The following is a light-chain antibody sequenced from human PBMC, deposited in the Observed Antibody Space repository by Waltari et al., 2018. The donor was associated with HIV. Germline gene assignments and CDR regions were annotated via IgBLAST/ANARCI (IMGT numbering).Light chain of an antibody. V-gene: IGLV2-11*01. CDR2: DVT. CDR1: HSDVRGYNS. CDR3: CSYAGSYTWL. J-gene: IGLJ2*01. Sequence: QSALTQPRPVSGSPGQSVTLSCLGTHSDVRGYNSVSWYRQHPGEAPKLIIYDVTKRPSGVPDRFSGAKSVNTASLTVSGLQADDEAEYYCCSYAGSYTWLFGGGTKLTVL.